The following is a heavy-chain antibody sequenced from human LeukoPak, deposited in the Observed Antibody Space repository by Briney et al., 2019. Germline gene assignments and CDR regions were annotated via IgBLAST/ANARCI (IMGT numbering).Heavy chain of an antibody. CDR2: IYPGDSDT. V-gene: IGHV5-51*01. CDR3: ARTYYYGSSGYLGRDYYYYMDV. J-gene: IGHJ6*03. CDR1: GYSFTSYW. D-gene: IGHD3-22*01. Sequence: GESLKISCKGSGYSFTSYWIGWVRQMPGKGLEWMGIIYPGDSDTRYSPSFQGQVTISADKSISTAYLQWSSLKASDTAMYYCARTYYYGSSGYLGRDYYYYMDVWGKGTTVTVSS.